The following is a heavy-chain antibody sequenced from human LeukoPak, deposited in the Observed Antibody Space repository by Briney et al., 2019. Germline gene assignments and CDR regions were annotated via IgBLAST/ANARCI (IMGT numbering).Heavy chain of an antibody. CDR3: ARETEPYDSSGYPLGYYYGMDV. CDR2: ISAYNGNT. D-gene: IGHD3-22*01. CDR1: GYTFTSYG. V-gene: IGHV1-18*01. Sequence: ASVKVSCKASGYTFTSYGISWVRQAPGQGLEWMGWISAYNGNTNYAQKLQGRVTMTTDTSTSTAYMELRSLRSDDTAVYYCARETEPYDSSGYPLGYYYGMDVWGQGTTVTVSS. J-gene: IGHJ6*02.